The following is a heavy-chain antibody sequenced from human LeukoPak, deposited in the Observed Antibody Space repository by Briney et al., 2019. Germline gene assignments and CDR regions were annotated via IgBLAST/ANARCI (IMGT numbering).Heavy chain of an antibody. CDR2: VSHSGGST. Sequence: GGSLRLSCAASGFTFSNYVMSWVRQAPGKGLEWVSVVSHSGGSTYYADSVKGRFTISRDNSKNTLYLQMSSLRADDTAVYYCARRTYSTDQYYFDYWGQGTLVTVSS. V-gene: IGHV3-23*01. CDR3: ARRTYSTDQYYFDY. D-gene: IGHD6-13*01. J-gene: IGHJ4*02. CDR1: GFTFSNYV.